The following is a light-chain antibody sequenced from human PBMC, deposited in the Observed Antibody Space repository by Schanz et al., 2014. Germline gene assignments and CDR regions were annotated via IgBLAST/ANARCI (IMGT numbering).Light chain of an antibody. V-gene: IGLV2-8*01. Sequence: QSALTQPPSASGSPGQSVTISCTGTSSDVGAYNYVSWYQQHPGKAPKLIISDVTRRPSGVPDRFSGSKSDNTASLTVSGLQAEDEADYYCSSYRRTATVAVFGTGTKLTVL. CDR3: SSYRRTATVAV. J-gene: IGLJ1*01. CDR2: DVT. CDR1: SSDVGAYNY.